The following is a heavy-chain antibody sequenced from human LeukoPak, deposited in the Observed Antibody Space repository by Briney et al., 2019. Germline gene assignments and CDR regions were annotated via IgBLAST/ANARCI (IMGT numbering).Heavy chain of an antibody. V-gene: IGHV4-38-2*01. CDR1: GYSISSGYY. J-gene: IGHJ4*02. CDR2: IYTSGST. CDR3: ARGGAGYCSGGSCYMDY. D-gene: IGHD2-15*01. Sequence: SETLSLTCAVSGYSISSGYYWGWIRQPPGKGLEWIGRIYTSGSTNYNPSLKSRVTMSVDTSKNQFSLKLSSVTAADTAVYYCARGGAGYCSGGSCYMDYWGQGTLVTVSS.